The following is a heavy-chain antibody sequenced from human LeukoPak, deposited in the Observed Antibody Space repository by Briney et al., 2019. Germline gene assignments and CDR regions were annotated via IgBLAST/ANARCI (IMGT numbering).Heavy chain of an antibody. CDR2: IIPILGIA. CDR1: GGTFSSYA. D-gene: IGHD4-17*01. J-gene: IGHJ5*02. Sequence: ASVKVSCKASGGTFSSYAISWVRQAPGQGLEWMGGIIPILGIANYAQKFQGRVTITADKSTSTAYMELSSLRSEDTAVYYCAREVNGDYVFRWFDPWGQGTLVTVSS. V-gene: IGHV1-69*10. CDR3: AREVNGDYVFRWFDP.